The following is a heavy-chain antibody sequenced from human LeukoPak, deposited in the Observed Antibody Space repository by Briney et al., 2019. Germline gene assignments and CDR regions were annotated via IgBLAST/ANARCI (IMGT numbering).Heavy chain of an antibody. Sequence: ASVKVSCKASGYTFTSYDINWVRQATGQGLEWMGWMNPNSGNTGYAQKFQGRVTMTRNTSISTVYMELSSLRSEDTAVYYCARVVAEGDAFDIWGQGTIVTVSS. V-gene: IGHV1-8*01. CDR2: MNPNSGNT. CDR3: ARVVAEGDAFDI. D-gene: IGHD2-15*01. CDR1: GYTFTSYD. J-gene: IGHJ3*02.